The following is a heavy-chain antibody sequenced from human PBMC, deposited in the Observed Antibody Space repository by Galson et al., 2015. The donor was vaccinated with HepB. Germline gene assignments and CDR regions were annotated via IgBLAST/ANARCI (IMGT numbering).Heavy chain of an antibody. Sequence: SVKVSCKASGGTFSSYTISWVRQAPGQGLEWMGRIIPILGIANYAQKFQGRATITADKSTSTAYMELSSLRSEDTAVYYCARIPIGGNSDGVFDYWGQGTLVTVSS. J-gene: IGHJ4*02. CDR3: ARIPIGGNSDGVFDY. V-gene: IGHV1-69*02. D-gene: IGHD4-23*01. CDR2: IIPILGIA. CDR1: GGTFSSYT.